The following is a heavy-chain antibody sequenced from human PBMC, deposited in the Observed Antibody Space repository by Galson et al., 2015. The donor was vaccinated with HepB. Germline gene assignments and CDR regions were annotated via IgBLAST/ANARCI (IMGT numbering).Heavy chain of an antibody. V-gene: IGHV3-53*05. Sequence: SLRLSCAASGFTVSSHYISWVRQAPGKGLECVSVIYSDGSTYYADSVKGRFTISRDNSKNTVYLQMNSLRAEDTAVYYCARDKGDYYDSSGYWSRGPFDYWGQGTLVTVSS. D-gene: IGHD3-22*01. J-gene: IGHJ4*02. CDR2: IYSDGST. CDR3: ARDKGDYYDSSGYWSRGPFDY. CDR1: GFTVSSHY.